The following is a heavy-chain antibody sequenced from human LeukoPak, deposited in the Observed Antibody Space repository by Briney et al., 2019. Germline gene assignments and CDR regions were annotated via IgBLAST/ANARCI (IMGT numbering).Heavy chain of an antibody. CDR2: VSGSGGST. CDR3: VLGTSGYYYTGFDF. CDR1: GFTFSSYA. J-gene: IGHJ4*02. V-gene: IGHV3-23*01. Sequence: GGSLRLSCTASGFTFSSYAMNGSRQAPGRGREWGSGVSGSGGSTYYLDSGKGRFTIPRDNSKNTLYLQMNSLRAEDTAIYYCVLGTSGYYYTGFDFCGQGTRVTVSS. D-gene: IGHD3-22*01.